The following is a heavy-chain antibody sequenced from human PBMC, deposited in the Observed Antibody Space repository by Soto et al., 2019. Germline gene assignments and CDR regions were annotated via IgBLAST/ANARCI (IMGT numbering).Heavy chain of an antibody. CDR2: INHSGST. Sequence: SETLSLTCAVYGGSFSGYYWSWIRQPPGKGLEWIGEINHSGSTNYNPSLKSRVTISVDTSKNQFSLKLSSVTAADTAVYYCARGRVRGVLYYGMDAWGQGTTVT. CDR1: GGSFSGYY. D-gene: IGHD3-10*01. CDR3: ARGRVRGVLYYGMDA. V-gene: IGHV4-34*01. J-gene: IGHJ6*02.